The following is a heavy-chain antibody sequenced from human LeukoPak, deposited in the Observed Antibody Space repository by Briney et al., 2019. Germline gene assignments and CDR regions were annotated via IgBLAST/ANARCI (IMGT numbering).Heavy chain of an antibody. CDR2: ISSNGGST. D-gene: IGHD5-18*01. V-gene: IGHV3-64*01. CDR3: AKDEELWDEYYFDY. CDR1: GFTFSSYA. Sequence: GGSLRLSCAASGFTFSSYAMHWVRQAPGKGLEYVSAISSNGGSTYYANSVKGRFTISRDNSKNTLYLQMGSLRAEDMAVYYCAKDEELWDEYYFDYWGQGTLVTVSS. J-gene: IGHJ4*02.